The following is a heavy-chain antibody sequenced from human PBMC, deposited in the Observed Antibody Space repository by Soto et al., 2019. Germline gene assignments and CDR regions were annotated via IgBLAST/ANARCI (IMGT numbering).Heavy chain of an antibody. Sequence: QVQLVQSGAEVKKPGSSVKVSCKASGGTFSSYAISWVRQAPGQGLEWMGGIIPIFGTANYAQKFQGRVTSTADESTSTAYREMSSLRSEDTAVYYCARPLYTYCSGGGCGPPGYYYGMDVWGQGTTVTVSS. CDR1: GGTFSSYA. J-gene: IGHJ6*02. CDR2: IIPIFGTA. V-gene: IGHV1-69*12. CDR3: ARPLYTYCSGGGCGPPGYYYGMDV. D-gene: IGHD2-15*01.